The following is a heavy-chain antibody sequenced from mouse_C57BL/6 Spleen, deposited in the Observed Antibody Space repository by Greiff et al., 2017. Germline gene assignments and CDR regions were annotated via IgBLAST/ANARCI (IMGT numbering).Heavy chain of an antibody. J-gene: IGHJ3*01. CDR3: ARVRYAGVAY. CDR1: GFTFSSYA. Sequence: DVMLVESGGGLVKPGGSLKLSCAASGFTFSSYAMSWVRQTPEKRLEWVATISDGGSYTYYPDNVKGRFTISRDNAKNNLYLQMSHLKSEDTAMYYSARVRYAGVAYWGQGTLVTVSA. D-gene: IGHD2-12*01. CDR2: ISDGGSYT. V-gene: IGHV5-4*03.